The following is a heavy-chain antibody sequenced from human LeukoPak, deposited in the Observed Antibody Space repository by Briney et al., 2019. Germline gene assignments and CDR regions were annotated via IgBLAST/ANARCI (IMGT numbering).Heavy chain of an antibody. V-gene: IGHV3-21*01. Sequence: GGSLRLSCAASGFTFSSYSMNWVRQAPGTGLERVSSISGSSNYIYYADSVKGRFTISRDNAKNSLYLQMNSLRAEDTAVYYCARATFYYGSSGYYYWGQGTLVTVSS. CDR1: GFTFSSYS. CDR3: ARATFYYGSSGYYY. J-gene: IGHJ4*02. CDR2: ISGSSNYI. D-gene: IGHD3-22*01.